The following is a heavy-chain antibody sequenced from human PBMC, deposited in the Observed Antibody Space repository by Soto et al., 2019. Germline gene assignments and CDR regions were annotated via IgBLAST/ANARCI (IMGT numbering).Heavy chain of an antibody. V-gene: IGHV1-69*06. CDR2: IVPMYGTI. Sequence: QVQLVQSGAEVKKPGSSVKVSCKASGGTLNSYGITWVRQVPGQGLEWLAGIVPMYGTIKYGRKLPDRMRITGDKGTDTAYLGLTSLRAEDTAVYYCARSRAVPRDMYYGSWSSLDYWGQGTLVTVSS. D-gene: IGHD3-10*01. CDR3: ARSRAVPRDMYYGSWSSLDY. J-gene: IGHJ4*02. CDR1: GGTLNSYG.